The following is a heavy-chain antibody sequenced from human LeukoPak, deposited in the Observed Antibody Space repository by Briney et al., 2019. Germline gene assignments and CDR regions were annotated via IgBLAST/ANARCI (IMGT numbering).Heavy chain of an antibody. CDR1: GFTFSGHW. V-gene: IGHV3-74*01. Sequence: GGSLRLSCAASGFTFSGHWMHWVRQAQGKGLVWVSRINTDGSNAIYADSVRGRFTISRDNAKNTLYLQMNSLRAEDTAVYYCARGLSPSEAYDTWGQGTMVAVSS. D-gene: IGHD5/OR15-5a*01. CDR3: ARGLSPSEAYDT. J-gene: IGHJ3*02. CDR2: INTDGSNA.